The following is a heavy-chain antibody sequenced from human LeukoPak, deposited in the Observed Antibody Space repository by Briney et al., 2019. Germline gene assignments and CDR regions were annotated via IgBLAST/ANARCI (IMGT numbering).Heavy chain of an antibody. J-gene: IGHJ4*02. Sequence: GGSLRLSCAASGFSFTSYAMSWVRQAPGKGLDWVSGISGSGTTIYYADSAKGRFTISRDNSKNTLYLQMNSLRAEDTAVYYCAKVQRDLWFRELLPALDYWGQGTLVTVSS. CDR2: ISGSGTTI. CDR3: AKVQRDLWFRELLPALDY. D-gene: IGHD3-10*01. V-gene: IGHV3-23*01. CDR1: GFSFTSYA.